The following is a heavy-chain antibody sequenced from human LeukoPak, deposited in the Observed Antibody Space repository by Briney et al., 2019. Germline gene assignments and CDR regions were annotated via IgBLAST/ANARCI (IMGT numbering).Heavy chain of an antibody. CDR1: GYSISNNYF. Sequence: PSETLSLTCVVSGYSISNNYFWGWIRQSPGKGLEWIGTVSRSGTTYYNPSLQSRVIISIATSKNQFSLKLISMTAADTAVYYCTRLVPAWEGGGSNYWGRGTLVTVSS. D-gene: IGHD1-26*01. J-gene: IGHJ4*01. CDR2: VSRSGTT. CDR3: TRLVPAWEGGGSNY. V-gene: IGHV4-38-2*01.